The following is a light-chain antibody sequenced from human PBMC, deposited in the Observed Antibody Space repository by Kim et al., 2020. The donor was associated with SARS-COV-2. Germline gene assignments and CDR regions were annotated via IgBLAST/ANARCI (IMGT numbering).Light chain of an antibody. V-gene: IGKV1-6*02. J-gene: IGKJ1*01. Sequence: SASVGDRIIITCRASQGIRNDLGWYQQKPGKAPKLLIYAASSLQSGVPSRFSGSGSGTDFTLTISSLQPEDFATYYCLQDYNYPRTFGQGTKVEVK. CDR2: AAS. CDR1: QGIRND. CDR3: LQDYNYPRT.